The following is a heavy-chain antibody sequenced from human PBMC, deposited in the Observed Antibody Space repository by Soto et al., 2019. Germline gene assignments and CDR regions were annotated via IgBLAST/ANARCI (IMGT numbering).Heavy chain of an antibody. J-gene: IGHJ4*02. CDR1: GDSVSSYSAA. D-gene: IGHD3-10*01. CDR2: TYYRSRFFS. Sequence: PSQTLSLTCAISGDSVSSYSAAWNWIRQSPSGGLEWLGRTYYRSRFFSDYAESVKSRIIINPDTSKNQFSLQLKSVTPEDTAVYYCARGAPRGIIHDFDSWGQGSLVTVSS. V-gene: IGHV6-1*01. CDR3: ARGAPRGIIHDFDS.